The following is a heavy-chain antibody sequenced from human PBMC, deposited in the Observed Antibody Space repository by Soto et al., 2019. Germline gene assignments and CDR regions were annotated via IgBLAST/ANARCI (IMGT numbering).Heavy chain of an antibody. J-gene: IGHJ6*02. CDR3: AKDRAGGGYYYYGMDV. D-gene: IGHD3-10*01. CDR1: GFTFSSYA. CDR2: ISGSGGST. Sequence: PGGSLRLSCAASGFTFSSYAMSWVRQAPGKGLEWVSAISGSGGSTYYADPVKGRFTISRDNSKNTLYLQMNSLRAEDTAVYYCAKDRAGGGYYYYGMDVWGQGTTVTVSS. V-gene: IGHV3-23*01.